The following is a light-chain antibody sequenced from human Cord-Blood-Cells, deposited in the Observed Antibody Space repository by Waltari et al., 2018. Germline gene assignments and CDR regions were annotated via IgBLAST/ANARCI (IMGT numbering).Light chain of an antibody. Sequence: INCKSSQSVLYSSNNKNYLAWYQQKPGQPPKLLIYWASTRESGVPDRFSGSGSGTDFTLTISSLQAEDVAVYYCQQYYSTPRFGPGTKVDIK. CDR1: QSVLYSSNNKNY. CDR3: QQYYSTPR. CDR2: WAS. V-gene: IGKV4-1*01. J-gene: IGKJ3*01.